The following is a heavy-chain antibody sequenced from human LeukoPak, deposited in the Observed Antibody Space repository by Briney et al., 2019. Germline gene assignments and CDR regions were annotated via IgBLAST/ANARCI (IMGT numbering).Heavy chain of an antibody. V-gene: IGHV4-39*01. CDR3: ARGTGQYYYYYGMDV. D-gene: IGHD1-1*01. CDR2: IYYSGNT. CDR1: GFTFSTHA. Sequence: PGGSLRLSCAASGFTFSTHAMSWIRQPPGKGLEWIGSIYYSGNTYYNPSLKSRVTISVDTSKNQFSLKLSSVTAADTAVYYCARGTGQYYYYYGMDVWGQGTTVTVSS. J-gene: IGHJ6*02.